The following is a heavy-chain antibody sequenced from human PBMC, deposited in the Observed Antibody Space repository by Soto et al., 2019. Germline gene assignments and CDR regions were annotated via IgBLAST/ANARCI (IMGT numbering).Heavy chain of an antibody. D-gene: IGHD3-22*01. V-gene: IGHV3-23*01. Sequence: EVKLLESGGRLVQPGGSLRLSCAASGFSFNIFAMNWVRQAPGQGLEWVSGISGGGGSTYYADSVKGRFIISRDNSNNTLYLQMNGLRAEDTAVYYCAKDPTSFDSSAQFDSWGQGTLVTVSA. CDR2: ISGGGGST. CDR3: AKDPTSFDSSAQFDS. J-gene: IGHJ4*02. CDR1: GFSFNIFA.